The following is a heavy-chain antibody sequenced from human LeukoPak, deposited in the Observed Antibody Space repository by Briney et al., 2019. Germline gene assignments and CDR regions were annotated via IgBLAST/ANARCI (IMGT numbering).Heavy chain of an antibody. CDR2: IYSGGST. D-gene: IGHD6-6*01. V-gene: IGHV3-53*01. CDR3: ARDRAEYSSSAYYYYYGMDV. Sequence: PGGSLRLSCAASGFTVSSNYMSWVRQAPGKGLEWVSVIYSGGSTYYADSVKGRFTISRDNSKNTLYLQMNSLRAEDTAVYYCARDRAEYSSSAYYYYYGMDVWGQGTTVTASS. J-gene: IGHJ6*02. CDR1: GFTVSSNY.